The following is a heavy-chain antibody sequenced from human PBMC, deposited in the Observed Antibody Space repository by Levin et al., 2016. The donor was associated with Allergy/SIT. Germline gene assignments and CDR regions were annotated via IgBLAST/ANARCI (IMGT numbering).Heavy chain of an antibody. D-gene: IGHD3-22*01. CDR1: GGSISKSNYY. V-gene: IGHV4-39*02. CDR2: MYYGGST. CDR3: ARTTTYHYDSTEYYYRYYFDS. J-gene: IGHJ4*02. Sequence: GSLRLSCTVSGGSISKSNYYWGWIRQPPGKGLEWIGSMYYGGSTYYSSSLKSRVTVSVDTSKNHFSLKLSSVTAADTAVYYCARTTTYHYDSTEYYYRYYFDSWGQGTLVTVSS.